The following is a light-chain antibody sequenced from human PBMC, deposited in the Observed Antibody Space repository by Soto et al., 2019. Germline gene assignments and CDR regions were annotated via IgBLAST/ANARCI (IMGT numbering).Light chain of an antibody. CDR1: SGHSSYA. V-gene: IGLV4-69*01. CDR3: QTWGTGMGV. J-gene: IGLJ1*01. Sequence: QPVLTQSPSASASLGASVKLTCTLSSGHSSYAIAWHQQQPEKGPRYLMKLNSDGSHSTGDGIPDRFSGFSSGAERYLTISSLQSEDEADYYCQTWGTGMGVFGTGTKVTVL. CDR2: LNSDGSH.